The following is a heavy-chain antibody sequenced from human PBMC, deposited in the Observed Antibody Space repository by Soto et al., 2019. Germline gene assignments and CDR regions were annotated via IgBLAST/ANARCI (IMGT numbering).Heavy chain of an antibody. Sequence: EVQLVESGGGLVQPGGSLRLSCAASGLTFSTYWMSWVRQAPGKGLEWVANIKQNGSEKYYVDSVKGRFTISRDNAKSSLYLQMNSLRADDTSVYYCARDHSSGWDGGFDIWGQGTMVTVSS. CDR3: ARDHSSGWDGGFDI. J-gene: IGHJ3*02. D-gene: IGHD6-19*01. V-gene: IGHV3-7*04. CDR1: GLTFSTYW. CDR2: IKQNGSEK.